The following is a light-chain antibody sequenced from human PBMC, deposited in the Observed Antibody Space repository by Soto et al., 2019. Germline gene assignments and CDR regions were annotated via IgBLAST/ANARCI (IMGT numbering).Light chain of an antibody. V-gene: IGKV3-20*01. J-gene: IGKJ4*01. CDR2: GAS. Sequence: EIVLTQSPGTLSLSPGERATLSCRASQSVSSATYVAWYQQKPGQPPRLLIYGASSRAADIPDRFSGSGSGTDFTLTISRLEPEEFAVYFCQQYGDSRLTFGGGTGVET. CDR1: QSVSSATY. CDR3: QQYGDSRLT.